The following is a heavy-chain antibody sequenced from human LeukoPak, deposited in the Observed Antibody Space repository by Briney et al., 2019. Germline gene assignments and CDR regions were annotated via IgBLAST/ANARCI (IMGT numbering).Heavy chain of an antibody. CDR2: IYYSGST. V-gene: IGHV4-59*01. CDR3: ARDYYDSSGYYYYYYGMDV. Sequence: PSETLSLTCTVSGGSTSSYYWSWLRQPPGKGLEWIGYIYYSGSTNYNPSLKSRVTISVDTSKNQFSLKLSSVTAADTAVYYCARDYYDSSGYYYYYYGMDVWGQGTTVTVSS. D-gene: IGHD3-22*01. CDR1: GGSTSSYY. J-gene: IGHJ6*02.